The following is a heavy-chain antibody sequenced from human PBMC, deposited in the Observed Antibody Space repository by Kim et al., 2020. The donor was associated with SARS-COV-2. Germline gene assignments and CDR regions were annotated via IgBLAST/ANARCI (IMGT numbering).Heavy chain of an antibody. D-gene: IGHD3-3*02. CDR2: ISYDGSNK. CDR1: GFTFSSYG. J-gene: IGHJ4*01. V-gene: IGHV3-30*18. Sequence: GGSLRLSCAASGFTFSSYGMHWVRQAPGKGLEWVAVISYDGSNKYYADSVKGRFTISRDNSKNTLYLQMNSLRAEDTAVYYCAKGNSGHHFWSGPILFD. CDR3: AKGNSGHHFWSGPILFD.